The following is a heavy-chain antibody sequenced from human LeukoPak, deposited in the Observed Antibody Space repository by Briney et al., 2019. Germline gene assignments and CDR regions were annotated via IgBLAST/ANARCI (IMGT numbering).Heavy chain of an antibody. CDR3: ARDMGMKTTVTGGFDY. Sequence: PGGSLRLSCAASGFTFSSYAMSWVRQAPGKGLEWVSAISGSGGSTYYADSVKGRFTISRDNSKNTLYLQMNSLRAEDTAVYYCARDMGMKTTVTGGFDYWGQGTLVTVSS. J-gene: IGHJ4*02. CDR1: GFTFSSYA. CDR2: ISGSGGST. D-gene: IGHD4-17*01. V-gene: IGHV3-23*01.